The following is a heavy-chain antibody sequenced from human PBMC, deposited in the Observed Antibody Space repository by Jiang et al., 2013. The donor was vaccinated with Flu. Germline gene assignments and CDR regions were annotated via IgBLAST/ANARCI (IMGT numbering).Heavy chain of an antibody. CDR2: TYYRSKWYN. CDR3: ARVYSSSWSWYYFDY. D-gene: IGHD6-13*01. V-gene: IGHV6-1*01. Sequence: SRGLEWLGRTYYRSKWYNDYAVSVKSRITINPDTSKNQFSLQLNSVTPEDTAVYYCARVYSSSWSWYYFDYWGQGTLVTVSS. J-gene: IGHJ4*02.